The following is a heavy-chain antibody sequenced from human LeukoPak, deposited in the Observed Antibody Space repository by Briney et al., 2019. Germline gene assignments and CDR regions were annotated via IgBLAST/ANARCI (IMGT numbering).Heavy chain of an antibody. CDR1: GGSFSGYY. CDR2: NNHSGST. D-gene: IGHD2-21*01. Sequence: PSETLSLTCAVYGGSFSGYYWSWIREPPGKGLEGSGENNHSGSTNYNPSLKSRVTISVDTSKNQFSLKLSSVTAADTAVYYCASGYSYYYGMDVWGQGTTVTVSS. V-gene: IGHV4-34*01. CDR3: ASGYSYYYGMDV. J-gene: IGHJ6*02.